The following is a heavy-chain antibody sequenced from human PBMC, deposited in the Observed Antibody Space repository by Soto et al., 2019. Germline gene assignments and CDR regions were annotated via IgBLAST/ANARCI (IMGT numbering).Heavy chain of an antibody. CDR3: ARARYRSNYYYYYYMDV. CDR1: GYTFTSYG. Sequence: ASVKVSCKASGYTFTSYGISWVRQAPGQGLEWMGWISAYNGNTNYAQKLQGRVTMTTDTSTSTAYMELRSLRSDDTAVYYCARARYRSNYYYYYYMDVWGKGTTVTVSS. CDR2: ISAYNGNT. D-gene: IGHD1-1*01. V-gene: IGHV1-18*01. J-gene: IGHJ6*03.